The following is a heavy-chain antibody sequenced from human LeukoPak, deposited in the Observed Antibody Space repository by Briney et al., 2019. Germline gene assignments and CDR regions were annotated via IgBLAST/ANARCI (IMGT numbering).Heavy chain of an antibody. Sequence: PSETLSLTCTVSGDSISSYYWSWIRQPAGKGLEWIGRIHPSGSTNYNPSLKSRVTLSVDTSKNEFSLKLSSVTAADTAVYYCATSSPTVTTPDYWGQGTLVTVSS. J-gene: IGHJ4*02. CDR2: IHPSGST. V-gene: IGHV4-4*07. CDR1: GDSISSYY. CDR3: ATSSPTVTTPDY. D-gene: IGHD4-17*01.